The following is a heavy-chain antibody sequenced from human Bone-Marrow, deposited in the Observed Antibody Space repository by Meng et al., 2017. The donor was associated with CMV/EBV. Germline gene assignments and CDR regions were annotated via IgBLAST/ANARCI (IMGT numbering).Heavy chain of an antibody. CDR3: VRQATADY. CDR1: GYSFTTYW. CDR2: IYPGDSDT. V-gene: IGHV5-51*01. Sequence: GESLKISCKGSGYSFTTYWIGWVRQMPGKGLEWMGTIYPGDSDTRYSPSFQGQVTISADKSVSTAYLQLSSLKASDSAMYYCVRQATADYWGQGTLVTVSS. D-gene: IGHD1-26*01. J-gene: IGHJ4*02.